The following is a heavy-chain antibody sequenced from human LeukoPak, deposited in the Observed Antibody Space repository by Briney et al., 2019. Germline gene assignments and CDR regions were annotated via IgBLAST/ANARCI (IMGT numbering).Heavy chain of an antibody. D-gene: IGHD3-22*01. CDR2: IYYSGST. Sequence: SETLSLTCTVSGGSISSYYWSWIRQPPGQGLEWIGYIYYSGSTNYNPSLKSRVTISVDTSKNQFSLKLSSVTAADTAVYYCAVTYYDMVLWGRGTLVTVSS. CDR1: GGSISSYY. CDR3: AVTYYDMVL. J-gene: IGHJ2*01. V-gene: IGHV4-59*08.